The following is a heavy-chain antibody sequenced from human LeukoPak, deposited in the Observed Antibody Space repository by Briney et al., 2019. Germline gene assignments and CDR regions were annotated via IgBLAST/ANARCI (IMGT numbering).Heavy chain of an antibody. Sequence: TGGSLRLSCAASGFTFSSYGMHWVRQAPGKGLEWVAVIWYDGSNKYYADSVKGRFTISRDNSKNTLYLQMYSLRAEDTAVYYCARDSSSWEIDYWGQGTLVTVSS. CDR2: IWYDGSNK. CDR3: ARDSSSWEIDY. V-gene: IGHV3-33*01. D-gene: IGHD6-13*01. J-gene: IGHJ4*02. CDR1: GFTFSSYG.